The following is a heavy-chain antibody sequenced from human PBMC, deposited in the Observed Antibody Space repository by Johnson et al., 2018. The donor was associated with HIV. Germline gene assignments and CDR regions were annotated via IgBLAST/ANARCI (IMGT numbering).Heavy chain of an antibody. CDR3: AKDGGVGYYNDAFDI. CDR1: GFTFSSYG. J-gene: IGHJ3*02. Sequence: QVQVVESGGGVVQPGRSLRLSCAASGFTFSSYGMHWVRQAPGKGLEWVAVISYDGSNKYYADSVKGRFSLSRDNSKNTLYRQMNSWRAEDTAVYYCAKDGGVGYYNDAFDIWGQGTMVTVSS. D-gene: IGHD3-22*01. CDR2: ISYDGSNK. V-gene: IGHV3-30*18.